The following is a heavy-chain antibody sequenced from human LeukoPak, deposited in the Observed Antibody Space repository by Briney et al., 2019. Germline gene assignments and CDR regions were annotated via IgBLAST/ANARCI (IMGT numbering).Heavy chain of an antibody. J-gene: IGHJ4*02. CDR3: ASYQDTAMVTFDY. CDR1: GYTFTGYY. Sequence: GASVKVSCKASGYTFTGYYMHWVRQAPGQGLEWMGWINPNSGGTNYAQKFQGRVTMTRDTSISTAYMELSRLRSDDTAVYYCASYQDTAMVTFDYWGQGTLVTVSS. D-gene: IGHD5-18*01. V-gene: IGHV1-2*02. CDR2: INPNSGGT.